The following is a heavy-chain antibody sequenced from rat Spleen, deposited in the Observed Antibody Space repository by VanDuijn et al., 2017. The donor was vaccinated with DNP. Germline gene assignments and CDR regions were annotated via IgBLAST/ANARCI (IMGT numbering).Heavy chain of an antibody. D-gene: IGHD5-1*01. CDR3: ARQLGAYYAMDA. CDR1: GFTFNNYY. V-gene: IGHV5-31*01. J-gene: IGHJ4*01. CDR2: ISNGGGST. Sequence: EVQLVESGGDLVQPGGSLKLSCIASGFTFNNYYMTWIRQVPGTGLEWVASISNGGGSTYYPDSVKGRFTISRDNAKSTLYLQMNSLRSEDTATYYCARQLGAYYAMDAWGQGTSVTVSS.